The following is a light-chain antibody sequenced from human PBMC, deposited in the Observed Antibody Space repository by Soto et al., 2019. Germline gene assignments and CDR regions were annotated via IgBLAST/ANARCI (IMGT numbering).Light chain of an antibody. CDR2: RAS. J-gene: IGKJ2*01. Sequence: EVVLTQSPGTLSLSPGERATLSCRASQSVSSYLAWYQHKPGQAPRLLISRASSRATGIPDXCSGSGSGTAFTLTISRLDPADCAVYYCQQYGYSPYTFGQGTKLEIK. CDR3: QQYGYSPYT. CDR1: QSVSSY. V-gene: IGKV3-20*01.